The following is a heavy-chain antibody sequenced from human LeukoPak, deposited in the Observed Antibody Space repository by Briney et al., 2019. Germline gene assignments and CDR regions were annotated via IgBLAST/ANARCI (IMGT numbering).Heavy chain of an antibody. J-gene: IGHJ6*02. CDR2: ISSSSSYI. Sequence: GGSLRLSCAASGFTFSSYSMNWVRQAPGKGLEWVSSISSSSSYIYYADSVRGRFTISRDNAKNSLYLQMNSLRAEDTAVYYCARDMVTWLQFYYYYYYGMDVWGQGTTVTVSS. V-gene: IGHV3-21*01. D-gene: IGHD5-24*01. CDR3: ARDMVTWLQFYYYYYYGMDV. CDR1: GFTFSSYS.